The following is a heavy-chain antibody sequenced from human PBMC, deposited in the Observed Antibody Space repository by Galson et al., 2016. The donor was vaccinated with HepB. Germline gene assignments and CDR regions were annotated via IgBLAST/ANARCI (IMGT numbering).Heavy chain of an antibody. Sequence: SLRLSCAASGFTFSTYWMTWVRQAPGKGLEWVANIKQDGSDKNYADSVKGRFTISRDNAKNSLYLQMNSLRAEDTAVYYCARDQKCAGRRYKYDALDVWGQGTTVTVSS. CDR1: GFTFSTYW. V-gene: IGHV3-7*01. J-gene: IGHJ6*02. CDR2: IKQDGSDK. D-gene: IGHD3-16*02. CDR3: ARDQKCAGRRYKYDALDV.